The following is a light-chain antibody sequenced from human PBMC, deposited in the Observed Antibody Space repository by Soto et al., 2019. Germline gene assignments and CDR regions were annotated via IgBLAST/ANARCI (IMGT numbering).Light chain of an antibody. J-gene: IGKJ1*01. Sequence: ILMTQSPATLYVSAGDRATLSCRASQSVSKNYLAWYQQKPGQAPRLRIYGASNRATGIPDRFSGSGSGTDFTLTISRLEPEDFAVYYCQQYGSPGTFGQGTKVDIK. V-gene: IGKV3-20*01. CDR1: QSVSKNY. CDR2: GAS. CDR3: QQYGSPGT.